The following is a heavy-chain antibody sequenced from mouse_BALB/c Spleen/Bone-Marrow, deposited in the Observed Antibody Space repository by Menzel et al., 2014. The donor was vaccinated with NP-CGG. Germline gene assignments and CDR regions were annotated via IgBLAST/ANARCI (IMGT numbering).Heavy chain of an antibody. CDR1: GFTSXSFG. D-gene: IGHD2-2*01. Sequence: EVQLVESGGGLVQPGGSRKLSCAASGFTSXSFGMHWVRQAPEKGLEWVAYISSVSTTISYADTVKGRFTISRDDPKNTLFLQMTSLRSEDTAMYYCARCGYDDFDYWCQGTTLTVSS. V-gene: IGHV5-17*02. J-gene: IGHJ2*01. CDR2: ISSVSTTI. CDR3: ARCGYDDFDY.